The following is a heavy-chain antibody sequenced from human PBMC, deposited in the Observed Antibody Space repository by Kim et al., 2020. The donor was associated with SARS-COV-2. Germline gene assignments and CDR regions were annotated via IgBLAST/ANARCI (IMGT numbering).Heavy chain of an antibody. D-gene: IGHD6-13*01. Sequence: ASVKVSCKASGYTFTSYGISWVRQAPGQGLEWMGWISAYNGNTNYAQKLQGRVTMTTDTSTSTAYMELRSLRSDDTAVYYCARASHVSSWYWITYYYYGMDVWGQGTTVTVSS. CDR3: ARASHVSSWYWITYYYYGMDV. V-gene: IGHV1-18*01. CDR1: GYTFTSYG. J-gene: IGHJ6*02. CDR2: ISAYNGNT.